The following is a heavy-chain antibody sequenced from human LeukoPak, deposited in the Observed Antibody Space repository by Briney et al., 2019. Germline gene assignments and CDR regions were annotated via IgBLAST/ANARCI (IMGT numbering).Heavy chain of an antibody. D-gene: IGHD2-15*01. J-gene: IGHJ4*02. Sequence: SETLSLTCAVYGGSFSGYYWSWIRQPPGKGLEWIGEINHSGSTNYNPSLKSRVTISVDTSKNQFSLKLSSVTAADTAVYYCARGLCSGGSCYSGTTGDYWGQGTLVTVSS. CDR3: ARGLCSGGSCYSGTTGDY. CDR1: GGSFSGYY. V-gene: IGHV4-34*01. CDR2: INHSGST.